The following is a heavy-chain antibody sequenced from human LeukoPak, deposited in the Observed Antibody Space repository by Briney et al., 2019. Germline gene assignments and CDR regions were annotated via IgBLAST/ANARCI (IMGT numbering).Heavy chain of an antibody. CDR1: GYTFTSYY. D-gene: IGHD4-23*01. CDR2: INPSGGST. Sequence: ASVTVSCKASGYTFTSYYMHWVRQAPGQGLEWMGIINPSGGSTSYAQKFQGRVTMSRDMSTSTDYMELSSLRSEDTAVYYCARDNSVEDTAWWFDPWGQGTLVTVSS. J-gene: IGHJ5*02. V-gene: IGHV1-46*01. CDR3: ARDNSVEDTAWWFDP.